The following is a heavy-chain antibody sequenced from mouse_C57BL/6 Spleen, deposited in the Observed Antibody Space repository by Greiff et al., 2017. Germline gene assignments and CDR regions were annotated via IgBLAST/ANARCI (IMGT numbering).Heavy chain of an antibody. Sequence: QVQLQQSGPELVKPGASVKISCKASGYAFSSSWMNWVKQRPGKGLEWIGRIYPGDGDTNYNGKFKGKATLTADKSSSTAYMQLSSLTSEDSAVYFCATGYYFDYWGQGTTRTVSS. CDR1: GYAFSSSW. CDR2: IYPGDGDT. CDR3: ATGYYFDY. V-gene: IGHV1-82*01. D-gene: IGHD2-2*01. J-gene: IGHJ2*01.